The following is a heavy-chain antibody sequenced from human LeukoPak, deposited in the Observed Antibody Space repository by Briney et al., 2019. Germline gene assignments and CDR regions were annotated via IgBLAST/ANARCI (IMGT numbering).Heavy chain of an antibody. V-gene: IGHV3-23*01. J-gene: IGHJ4*02. Sequence: GGSLRLSCAASGFSFTTYAMSWVRQAPGKGLEWVSAVSGSGGTTSYADSVRGRFTISRDISNNTVYLQMNSLRAVDTAVYFCAKRDNWSADSWGQGTLVTVSS. CDR2: VSGSGGTT. CDR1: GFSFTTYA. CDR3: AKRDNWSADS. D-gene: IGHD1-1*01.